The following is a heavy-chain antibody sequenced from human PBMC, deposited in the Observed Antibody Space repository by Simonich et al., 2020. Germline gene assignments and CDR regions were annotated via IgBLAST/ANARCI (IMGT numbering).Heavy chain of an antibody. CDR2: IRGSGGST. CDR1: GFTFSSYA. CDR3: AKDLGERITMIVVDIDAFDI. Sequence: GGGLVQPGGSLRLSCAASGFTFSSYAMSWVSQAPGKGLEWVSAIRGSGGSTNYADSVKGRFTISRDNSKNTLYLQMNSLRAEDTAVYYCAKDLGERITMIVVDIDAFDIWGQGTMVTVSS. D-gene: IGHD3-22*01. V-gene: IGHV3-23*01. J-gene: IGHJ3*02.